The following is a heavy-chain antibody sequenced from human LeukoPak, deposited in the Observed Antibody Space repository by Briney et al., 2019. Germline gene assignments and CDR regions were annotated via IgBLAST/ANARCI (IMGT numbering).Heavy chain of an antibody. CDR3: ARSNLPRAFDI. J-gene: IGHJ3*02. CDR2: ITSSSSYI. Sequence: GGSLRLSCSASGFTFRSYTMNWVRQAPGKGLEWVSSITSSSSYIYNADSVKGRFTVSRDDAKNSLYLQMSSLRVEDTAVYYCARSNLPRAFDIWGQGTMVTVSS. CDR1: GFTFRSYT. V-gene: IGHV3-21*06.